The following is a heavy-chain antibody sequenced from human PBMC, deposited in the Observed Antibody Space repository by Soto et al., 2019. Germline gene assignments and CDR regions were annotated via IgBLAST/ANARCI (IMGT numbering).Heavy chain of an antibody. D-gene: IGHD3-9*01. Sequence: GGSLRLSCAASGFTFSSYGMHWVRQAPGKGLEWVAVIWYDGSNKYYADSVKGRFTISRDNSKNTLYLQMNSLRAEDTAVYYCARDSAGGYDILTGYSIFPDYWGQGTLVTVSS. CDR1: GFTFSSYG. CDR2: IWYDGSNK. J-gene: IGHJ4*02. CDR3: ARDSAGGYDILTGYSIFPDY. V-gene: IGHV3-33*01.